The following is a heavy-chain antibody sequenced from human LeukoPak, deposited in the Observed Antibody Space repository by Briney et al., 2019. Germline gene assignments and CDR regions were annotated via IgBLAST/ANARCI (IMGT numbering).Heavy chain of an antibody. Sequence: SETLSLTCTVSGGSISSGGYYWSWIRQHPGKGLEWIGYIYYSGSTYYNPSLKSRVTISVDTSKNQFSLKLSSVTAADTAVYYCARHDSSGYYYYYGMDVWGQGTTVTVSS. CDR1: GGSISSGGYY. D-gene: IGHD3-22*01. V-gene: IGHV4-31*03. J-gene: IGHJ6*02. CDR3: ARHDSSGYYYYYGMDV. CDR2: IYYSGST.